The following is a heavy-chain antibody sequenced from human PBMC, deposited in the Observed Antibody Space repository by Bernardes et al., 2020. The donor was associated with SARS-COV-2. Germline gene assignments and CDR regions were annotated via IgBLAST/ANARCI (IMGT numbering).Heavy chain of an antibody. CDR3: ARDRYGANDY. Sequence: GGSLRLSCAASGFTFSGYWMHWVRQAPGKGLEWVSRINNDGTTTPCADSVKGRFTISRDNSKNTLYLQMNSLRAEDTAVYFCARDRYGANDYWGQGTLVTVSS. J-gene: IGHJ4*02. CDR1: GFTFSGYW. CDR2: INNDGTTT. V-gene: IGHV3-74*01. D-gene: IGHD4-17*01.